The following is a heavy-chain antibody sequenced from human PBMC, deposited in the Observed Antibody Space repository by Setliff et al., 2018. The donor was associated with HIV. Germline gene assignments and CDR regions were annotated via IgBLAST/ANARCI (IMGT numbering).Heavy chain of an antibody. V-gene: IGHV4-34*01. CDR3: ARVRTNWDYDFWSGHISSDYFDY. Sequence: PSETLSLTCAVYGGSFSGYYWSWIRQPPGKGLEWIGEINHSGSTNYNPSLKSRVTISVDTSKNQSSLKLSSVTAADTAVYYCARVRTNWDYDFWSGHISSDYFDYWGQGTLVTVSS. CDR1: GGSFSGYY. CDR2: INHSGST. D-gene: IGHD3-3*01. J-gene: IGHJ4*02.